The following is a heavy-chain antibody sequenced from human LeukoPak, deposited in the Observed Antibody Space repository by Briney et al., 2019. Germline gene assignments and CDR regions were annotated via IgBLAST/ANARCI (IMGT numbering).Heavy chain of an antibody. Sequence: GESLKISCKGSGYNFTNYWISWVRQMPGKGLEWMGRFDRSDSYTNYSPYFQGHVTISADKSISTAYLQWSSLKASDTAMYYCARHGNPITMIVVMEVPDAFDIWGQGTMVTVSS. D-gene: IGHD3-22*01. V-gene: IGHV5-10-1*01. CDR3: ARHGNPITMIVVMEVPDAFDI. CDR1: GYNFTNYW. J-gene: IGHJ3*02. CDR2: FDRSDSYT.